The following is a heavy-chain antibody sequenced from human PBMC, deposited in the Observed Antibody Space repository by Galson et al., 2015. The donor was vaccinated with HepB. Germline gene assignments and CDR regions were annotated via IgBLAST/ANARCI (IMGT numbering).Heavy chain of an antibody. CDR2: IRAKTYGENT. CDR3: TRGDRGYSNGHPDY. CDR1: GFTFGDCA. Sequence: SLRLSCAASGFTFGDCAMTWVRQAPGKGLEWVGFIRAKTYGENTKYAATVRGRFTISRDDSKSIAYLQMNSLKTEDTAVYYYTRGDRGYSNGHPDYWGQGTLVTVSS. J-gene: IGHJ4*02. V-gene: IGHV3-49*04. D-gene: IGHD5-18*01.